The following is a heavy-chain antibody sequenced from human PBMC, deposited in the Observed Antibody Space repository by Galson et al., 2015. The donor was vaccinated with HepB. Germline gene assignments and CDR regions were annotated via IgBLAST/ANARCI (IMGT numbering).Heavy chain of an antibody. CDR2: IKGGGGNT. D-gene: IGHD3-16*01. Sequence: SLRLSCAASGFTFSNFAMGWVRQAPGKGLEWVSYIKGGGGNTFYADSVKGRFTISRDNSKNTLSMQMNSLRAEDTAVYYCAKCQFSYGSDAFDIWGQGAMVTVSS. CDR3: AKCQFSYGSDAFDI. V-gene: IGHV3-23*01. J-gene: IGHJ3*02. CDR1: GFTFSNFA.